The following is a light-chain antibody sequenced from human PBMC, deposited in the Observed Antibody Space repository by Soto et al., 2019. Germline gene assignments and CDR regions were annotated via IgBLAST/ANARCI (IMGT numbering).Light chain of an antibody. J-gene: IGKJ1*01. CDR2: GAS. Sequence: EIVLTQSPGSPSLSPGESATLSCRASQSLGTTYLAWYQQTPGQAPRLLIFGASIRDTGIPDSFSGSGSGTDFTLTISRLEPEDFAVYYCHQYGSSPGAFGQGTKVEI. V-gene: IGKV3-20*01. CDR3: HQYGSSPGA. CDR1: QSLGTTY.